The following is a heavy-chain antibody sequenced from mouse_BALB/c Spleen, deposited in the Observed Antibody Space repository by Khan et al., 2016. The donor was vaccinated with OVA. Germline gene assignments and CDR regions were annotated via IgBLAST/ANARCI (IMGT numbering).Heavy chain of an antibody. CDR1: GFDFSRYW. Sequence: EVQLQESGGGLVQPGGSLKLSCAASGFDFSRYWMTWVRQAPGKGLEWIGEINPASSTINYTPSLKNTFIISRDNAKNTLFLQLSKVRSEDTALYYCARPTKEDYFDYWGQGITLTVSS. CDR3: ARPTKEDYFDY. V-gene: IGHV4-1*02. CDR2: INPASSTI. J-gene: IGHJ2*01.